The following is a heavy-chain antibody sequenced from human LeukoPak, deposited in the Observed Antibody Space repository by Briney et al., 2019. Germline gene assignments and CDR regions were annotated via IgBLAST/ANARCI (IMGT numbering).Heavy chain of an antibody. J-gene: IGHJ4*02. D-gene: IGHD6-19*01. Sequence: SETLSLTCAVYGGSFSGYYWSWIRQPPGKGLEWIGEINHSGSTIYNPSLKSRVTISVDTSKNQFSLKLSSVTAADTAVYYCARNTGYSSGWYLRRLFDYWGQGTLVTVSS. CDR1: GGSFSGYY. CDR2: INHSGST. CDR3: ARNTGYSSGWYLRRLFDY. V-gene: IGHV4-34*01.